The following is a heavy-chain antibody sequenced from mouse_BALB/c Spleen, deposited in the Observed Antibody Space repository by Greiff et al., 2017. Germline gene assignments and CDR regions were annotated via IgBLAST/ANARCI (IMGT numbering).Heavy chain of an antibody. CDR3: TRPGNYDY. CDR2: IDPETGGT. CDR1: GYTFTDYE. Sequence: VLLQQSGAELVRPGASVTLSCKASGYTFTDYEMHWVKQTPVHGLEWIGAIDPETGGTAYNQKFKGKATLTADKSSSTAYMELRSLTSEDSAVYYCTRPGNYDYWGQGTTLTVSS. D-gene: IGHD2-1*01. V-gene: IGHV1-15*01. J-gene: IGHJ2*01.